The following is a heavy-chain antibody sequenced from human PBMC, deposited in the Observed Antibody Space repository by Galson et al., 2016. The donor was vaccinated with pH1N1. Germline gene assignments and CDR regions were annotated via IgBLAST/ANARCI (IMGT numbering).Heavy chain of an antibody. CDR1: GYTFTDYY. CDR2: INPNSDVT. Sequence: SVKVSCKASGYTFTDYYIHWVRQAPGKGLEWMGWINPNSDVTKYAQKFQDRVTMTRDTSINPAYMELSGLTSDDTAVYYCARDSKGGIPFHYWGQGTLVTLSS. J-gene: IGHJ4*02. V-gene: IGHV1-2*02. CDR3: ARDSKGGIPFHY. D-gene: IGHD1-26*01.